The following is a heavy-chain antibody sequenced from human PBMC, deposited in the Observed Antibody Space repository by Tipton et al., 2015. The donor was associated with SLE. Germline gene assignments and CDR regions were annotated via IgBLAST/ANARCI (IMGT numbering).Heavy chain of an antibody. CDR2: INHSGST. D-gene: IGHD6-13*01. CDR3: AREARRQLEFEYYYYGMDV. J-gene: IGHJ6*02. Sequence: LRLSCAVYGGSFSGYYWSWIRQPPGKGLEWIGEINHSGSTNYNPSLKSRVTISVDTSKNQFSLKLSSVTAADTAVYYCAREARRQLEFEYYYYGMDVWGQGTTVTVSS. CDR1: GGSFSGYY. V-gene: IGHV4-34*01.